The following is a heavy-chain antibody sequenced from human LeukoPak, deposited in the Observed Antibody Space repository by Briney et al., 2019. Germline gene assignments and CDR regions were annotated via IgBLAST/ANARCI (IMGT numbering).Heavy chain of an antibody. D-gene: IGHD5-24*01. J-gene: IGHJ6*04. Sequence: TAGSLRFSCSASGFTFSSYWMHWVRQAQGKGLVWLLRINSDGSSTSYADSVKGRFTISRDNAKNTLYLQMNSLRAEDTAVYYCARRPEIYYYYGMDVWGKGTTVTVSS. V-gene: IGHV3-74*01. CDR2: INSDGSST. CDR1: GFTFSSYW. CDR3: ARRPEIYYYYGMDV.